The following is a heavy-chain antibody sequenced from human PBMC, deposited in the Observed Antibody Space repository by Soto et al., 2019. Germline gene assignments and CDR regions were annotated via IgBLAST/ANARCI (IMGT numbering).Heavy chain of an antibody. CDR3: ARQAGTTSFQYGMDV. CDR2: IDPSDSYT. J-gene: IGHJ6*04. V-gene: IGHV5-10-1*01. D-gene: IGHD1-7*01. Sequence: GESLKISCKGSGYSFTKYWISWVRQMPGKGLEWMGKIDPSDSYTTYSPSFPGHVTISADKSISSAYLQWSNLKASDTAMYYCARQAGTTSFQYGMDVWGKGTTVTVSS. CDR1: GYSFTKYW.